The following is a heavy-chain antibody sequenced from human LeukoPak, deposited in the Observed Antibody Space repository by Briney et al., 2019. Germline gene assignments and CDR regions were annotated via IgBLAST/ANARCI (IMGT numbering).Heavy chain of an antibody. CDR1: GFTFSSYA. CDR2: ISYDGSNK. Sequence: GGSLRLSCAASGFTFSSYAMPWVRQAPGKGLEWVAVISYDGSNKYYADSVKGRFTISRDNSKNTLYLQMNSLRAEDTAVYYCASYGMTTVTGFDYWGQGTLVTVSS. V-gene: IGHV3-30-3*01. D-gene: IGHD4-17*01. CDR3: ASYGMTTVTGFDY. J-gene: IGHJ4*02.